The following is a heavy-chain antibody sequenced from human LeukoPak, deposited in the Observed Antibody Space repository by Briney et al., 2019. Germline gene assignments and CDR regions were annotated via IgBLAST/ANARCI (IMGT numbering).Heavy chain of an antibody. V-gene: IGHV3-33*01. D-gene: IGHD4-11*01. CDR2: IWYDGSNK. Sequence: PGGSLRLSCAASAFTFSSYGMHWVRQAPGKGLEWVAVIWYDGSNKCYADSVKGRFTISRDNSKNTLYLQMNSLRAEDTAVYYCAGDYSEYHYGMDVWGQGTTVTVSS. CDR3: AGDYSEYHYGMDV. CDR1: AFTFSSYG. J-gene: IGHJ6*02.